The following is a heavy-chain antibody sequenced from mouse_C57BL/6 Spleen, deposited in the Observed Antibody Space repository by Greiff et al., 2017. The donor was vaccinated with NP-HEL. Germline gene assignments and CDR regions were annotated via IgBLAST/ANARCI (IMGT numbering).Heavy chain of an antibody. J-gene: IGHJ3*01. Sequence: DVKLQESGPGMVKPSQSLSLTCTVTGYSITSGYDWHWIRHFPGNKLEWMGYISYSGSTNYNPSLKSRNSITHDTSKNHFFLKLNSVTTEDTATYYGAREGDYGSSSFAYWGQGTLVTVSA. V-gene: IGHV3-1*01. CDR2: ISYSGST. CDR3: AREGDYGSSSFAY. D-gene: IGHD1-1*01. CDR1: GYSITSGYD.